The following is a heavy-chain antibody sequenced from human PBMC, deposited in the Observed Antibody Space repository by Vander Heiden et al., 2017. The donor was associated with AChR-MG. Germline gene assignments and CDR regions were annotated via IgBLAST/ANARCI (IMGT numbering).Heavy chain of an antibody. J-gene: IGHJ6*02. D-gene: IGHD6-6*01. Sequence: QVQLQESRPPLVQPSETLSLTCSVSGGSIGRYYWTWIRQSPGQGLEGTGNIYYTWNTNYNPTLTSRVTIALDTSKKQFSLRLRSVAAADKAVYFCAGGNEYSTSTEPYYYYAMDVWGQGTTVTVSS. V-gene: IGHV4-59*01. CDR1: GGSIGRYY. CDR3: AGGNEYSTSTEPYYYYAMDV. CDR2: IYYTWNT.